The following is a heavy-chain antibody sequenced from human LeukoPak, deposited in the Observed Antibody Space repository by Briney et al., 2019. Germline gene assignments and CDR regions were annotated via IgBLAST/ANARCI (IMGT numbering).Heavy chain of an antibody. CDR2: ISGSGGST. D-gene: IGHD3-10*01. J-gene: IGHJ4*02. CDR1: GFTFSRYA. CDR3: AKVSYHYYGSGSYVLDY. Sequence: GGSLRLSCAASGFTFSRYAMSWVRQAPGKGLEWVSAISGSGGSTYYADSVKGRFTISRDNSKNTLYLQMNSLRAEDTAVYYCAKVSYHYYGSGSYVLDYWGQGTLVTVSS. V-gene: IGHV3-23*01.